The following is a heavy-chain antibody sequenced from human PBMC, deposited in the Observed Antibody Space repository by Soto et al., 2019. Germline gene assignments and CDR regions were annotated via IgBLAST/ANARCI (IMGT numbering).Heavy chain of an antibody. CDR3: ARSYCGGDCYSDFDAFDI. D-gene: IGHD2-21*02. J-gene: IGHJ3*02. V-gene: IGHV4-30-2*01. Sequence: SETLSLTCAASGGSISSGVFSWSWIRHPPGKGLEWIGYIHYAGNTYYNPSLKGRVTISVDRSKNQFSLELYSVAAADTAVYYCARSYCGGDCYSDFDAFDIWGQGTPVTVSS. CDR1: GGSISSGVFS. CDR2: IHYAGNT.